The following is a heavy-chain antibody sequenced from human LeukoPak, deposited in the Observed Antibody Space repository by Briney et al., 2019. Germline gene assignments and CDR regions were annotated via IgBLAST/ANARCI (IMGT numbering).Heavy chain of an antibody. CDR2: IYYSGST. Sequence: SETLSLTCTVSGVSISSGDYYWRWLRQPPGKGLEWIGYIYYSGSTYYNPSLKSRVTISVDTSKNQFSLKLSSVTAADTAVCYCVGYSEYFDLSGRGTLVTVSS. CDR1: GVSISSGDYY. CDR3: VGYSEYFDL. D-gene: IGHD4-23*01. J-gene: IGHJ2*01. V-gene: IGHV4-30-4*01.